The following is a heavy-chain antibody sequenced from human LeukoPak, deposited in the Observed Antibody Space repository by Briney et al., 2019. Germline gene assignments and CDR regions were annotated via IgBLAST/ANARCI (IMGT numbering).Heavy chain of an antibody. Sequence: SETLSLTCTVSGGSISTYYWSWIRLPAGKGLEWIGRIYASGSTDFNPSVKSRVTMSVDTSKNQFSLERSSVTAADTGVYYCGSGLNGGGLDAFDIWGQGTMVTVSS. CDR3: GSGLNGGGLDAFDI. CDR1: GGSISTYY. D-gene: IGHD4-23*01. V-gene: IGHV4-4*07. CDR2: IYASGST. J-gene: IGHJ3*02.